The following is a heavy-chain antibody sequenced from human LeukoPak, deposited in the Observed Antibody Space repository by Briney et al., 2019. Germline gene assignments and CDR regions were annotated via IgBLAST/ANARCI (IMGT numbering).Heavy chain of an antibody. CDR3: AKDSTYYYDSSGHTSPYYFDY. D-gene: IGHD3-22*01. CDR1: GFTFSSYW. Sequence: GGSLRLSCAASGFTFSSYWMSWVRQAPGKGLEWVANIKQDGSERYYVDSVKGRFTISRDNAKNSLYLQMNSLRAEDTAVYYCAKDSTYYYDSSGHTSPYYFDYWGQGTLVTVSS. J-gene: IGHJ4*02. V-gene: IGHV3-7*01. CDR2: IKQDGSER.